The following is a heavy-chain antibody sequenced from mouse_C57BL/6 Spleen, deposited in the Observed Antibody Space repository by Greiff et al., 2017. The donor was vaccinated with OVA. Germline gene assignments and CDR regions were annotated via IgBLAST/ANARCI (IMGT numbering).Heavy chain of an antibody. V-gene: IGHV1-19*01. CDR2: INPYNGGT. CDR3: AREGGSSRYFDV. D-gene: IGHD1-1*01. Sequence: EVQLQQSGPVLVKPGASVKMSCKASGYTFTDYYMNWVKQSHGKSLEWIGVINPYNGGTSYNQKFKGKATLSFDKSSSADYRRLNSLTSEESAVYYCAREGGSSRYFDVWGTGTTVTVSS. J-gene: IGHJ1*03. CDR1: GYTFTDYY.